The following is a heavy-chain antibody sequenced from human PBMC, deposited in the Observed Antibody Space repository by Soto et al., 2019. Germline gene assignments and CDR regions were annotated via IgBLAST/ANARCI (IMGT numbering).Heavy chain of an antibody. CDR3: ARDQLIYYDFWSGHLKGYGYYYYYMDV. J-gene: IGHJ6*03. CDR2: INSDGSST. CDR1: GFTFSSYW. V-gene: IGHV3-74*01. D-gene: IGHD3-3*01. Sequence: EVQLVESGGGLVQPGGSLRLSCAASGFTFSSYWMHWVRQAPGKGLVWVSRINSDGSSTSYADSVKGRFTISRDNAKNTLYLQMNSLRAEDTAVYYCARDQLIYYDFWSGHLKGYGYYYYYMDVWGKGTTVTVSS.